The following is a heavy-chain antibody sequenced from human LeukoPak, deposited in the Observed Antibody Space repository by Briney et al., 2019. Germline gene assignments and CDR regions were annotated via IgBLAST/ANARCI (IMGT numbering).Heavy chain of an antibody. D-gene: IGHD5-18*01. J-gene: IGHJ6*03. CDR3: ARVPSGYTLGYGYYYYYMDV. CDR1: GFTFSDYT. CDR2: ISTSSSTI. V-gene: IGHV3-48*04. Sequence: GGSLRLACAVSGFTFSDYTMTWGRQAPGKGLEWVSYISTSSSTIYYADSVKGRFTISRDNAKNALYLQMNSLRAEDTAVYYCARVPSGYTLGYGYYYYYMDVWGKGTTVTVSS.